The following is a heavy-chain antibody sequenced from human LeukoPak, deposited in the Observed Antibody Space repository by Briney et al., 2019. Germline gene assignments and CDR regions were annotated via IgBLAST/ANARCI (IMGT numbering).Heavy chain of an antibody. Sequence: SETLSLTCAVYGGSFSSSYWSWIRQPPGKGLEWIGYIFYNGGTQYSPSLSSRVTISVDTSKNQFSLKLSSVTAADTAVYYCASQCYWEDCPDYWGQGTLVTVSS. CDR2: IFYNGGT. V-gene: IGHV4-59*12. CDR1: GGSFSSSY. CDR3: ASQCYWEDCPDY. D-gene: IGHD2-21*01. J-gene: IGHJ4*02.